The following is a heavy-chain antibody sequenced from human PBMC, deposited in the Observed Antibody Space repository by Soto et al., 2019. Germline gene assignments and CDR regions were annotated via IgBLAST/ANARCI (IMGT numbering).Heavy chain of an antibody. CDR2: VYYSGSS. J-gene: IGHJ5*02. Sequence: LTCTVSGDSISGGASFWSWIRQPPGKGLEWITNVYYSGSSYYNPSLKSRLTISVDTTKNQFSLQLKSMTAADTAVYYCAKLSCTSSTCYFPGWFDPWGQGTLVTVSS. CDR1: GDSISGGASF. D-gene: IGHD2-2*01. CDR3: AKLSCTSSTCYFPGWFDP. V-gene: IGHV4-31*03.